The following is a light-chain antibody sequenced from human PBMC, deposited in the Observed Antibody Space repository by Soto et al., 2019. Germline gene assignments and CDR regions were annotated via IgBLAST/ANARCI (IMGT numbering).Light chain of an antibody. CDR2: DAS. J-gene: IGKJ1*01. CDR1: QRIRSS. Sequence: DIQMTQSPSTLSASVGDRVTITCRASQRIRSSLAWYQQRPGKAPNLLIYDASSLGSGVPSRFSGSGSGTEFTLTISCLQPDDFATYYCQYYDSSSRRTFGQGTRVEIK. V-gene: IGKV1-5*01. CDR3: QYYDSSSRRT.